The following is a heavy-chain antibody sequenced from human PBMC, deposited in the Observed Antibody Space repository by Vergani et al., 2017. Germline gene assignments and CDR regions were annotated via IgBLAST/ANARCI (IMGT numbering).Heavy chain of an antibody. CDR2: IYYSWST. CDR1: GGSISSSSYY. V-gene: IGHV4-39*01. J-gene: IGHJ6*02. D-gene: IGHD2-21*02. CDR3: ARHLAYGGGDCYPYDYGMDV. Sequence: QLQLQESGPGLVKPSETLSLTCTVSGGSISSSSYYWGWIRQPPGKGLEWIGSIYYSWSTYYNPSLKSRVTISVDTSKNQFSRKLSSETAADTAVYYCARHLAYGGGDCYPYDYGMDVWGQGSTVTVSS.